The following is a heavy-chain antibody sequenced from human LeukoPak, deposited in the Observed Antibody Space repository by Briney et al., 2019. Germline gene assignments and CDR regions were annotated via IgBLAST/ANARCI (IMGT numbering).Heavy chain of an antibody. CDR1: GYTFTAYY. D-gene: IGHD5-12*01. J-gene: IGHJ5*02. CDR2: ITPNSGGT. Sequence: GASVKVSCKASGYTFTAYYMHWVRQAPGQGLEWMGWITPNSGGTKYAQRFQGRVTMTRDTSISTAYMELSGLRSDDTAVYYCARGFRLSDIEDWFDPWGQGTLVTVSS. CDR3: ARGFRLSDIEDWFDP. V-gene: IGHV1-2*02.